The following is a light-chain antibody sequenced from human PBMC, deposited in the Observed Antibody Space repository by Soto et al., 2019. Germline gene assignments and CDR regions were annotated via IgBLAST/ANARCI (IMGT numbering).Light chain of an antibody. Sequence: SQSVAAVSLTKGKRATLPCRASQSVGRRDLAWDQQKPGQAPRLLMFGAFIRASGIPARFSGSGSGTDFTLAITSLQSEDFAVYYGQQYSNWPSSTFGHAAKL. CDR1: QSVGRRD. CDR3: QQYSNWPSST. CDR2: GAF. V-gene: IGKV3-15*01. J-gene: IGKJ2*01.